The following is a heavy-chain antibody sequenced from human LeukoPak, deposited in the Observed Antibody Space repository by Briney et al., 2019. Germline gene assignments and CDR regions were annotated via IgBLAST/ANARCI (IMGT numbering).Heavy chain of an antibody. D-gene: IGHD3-3*01. J-gene: IGHJ5*02. V-gene: IGHV3-21*01. CDR3: AREAIDFWSGYTINWFDP. CDR1: GFTFSSYS. CDR2: ISSSSSYI. Sequence: GGSLRLSCAASGFTFSSYSMNWVRQAPGKGLEWVSSISSSSSYIYYADSVKGRFTISGDNAKNSLYLQMNSLRAEDTAVYYYAREAIDFWSGYTINWFDPWGQGTLVTVSS.